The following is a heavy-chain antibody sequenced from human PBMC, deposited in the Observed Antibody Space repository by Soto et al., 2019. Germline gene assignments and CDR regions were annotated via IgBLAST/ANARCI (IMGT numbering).Heavy chain of an antibody. J-gene: IGHJ4*02. Sequence: QVQLVQSGAEVKKPGASVKVSCKASGYTFTSYGISWVRQAPGPGLEWMGWISAYIGNTNYAQKLQCRVTMTTGTSTSTAYMKLRSLRSDDTAVYYCFSCPRLYYFDYWGQGTLVTVSS. CDR2: ISAYIGNT. D-gene: IGHD2-2*01. CDR3: FSCPRLYYFDY. V-gene: IGHV1-18*01. CDR1: GYTFTSYG.